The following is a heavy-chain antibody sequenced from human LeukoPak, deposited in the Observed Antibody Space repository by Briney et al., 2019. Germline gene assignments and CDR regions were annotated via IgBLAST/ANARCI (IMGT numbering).Heavy chain of an antibody. CDR2: VSGSGGST. Sequence: QSGGSLRLSCAASGFTFSRYAMRWVRQAPGKGLEWVSAVSGSGGSTYYADSVKGLFTISRDNSKNTLYLQMNSLRAEDTAVYYCAKRMIRGVNHDAFDLWGQGTMVTVSS. CDR3: AKRMIRGVNHDAFDL. CDR1: GFTFSRYA. J-gene: IGHJ3*01. V-gene: IGHV3-23*01. D-gene: IGHD3-10*01.